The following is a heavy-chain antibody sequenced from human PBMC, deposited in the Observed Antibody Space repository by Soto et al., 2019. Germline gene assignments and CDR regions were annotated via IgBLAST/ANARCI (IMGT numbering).Heavy chain of an antibody. J-gene: IGHJ6*03. D-gene: IGHD6-13*01. CDR2: ISYDGRHE. V-gene: IGHV3-30*03. CDR1: GFTFSNYA. CDR3: ARRTAAAYYMDV. Sequence: GGSLRLSCAASGFTFSNYAMFWVRQSPGEGLEWVAVISYDGRHEDYVDSVKGRFSISRDNSKDTLYLQMDSLKAEDTAVYYCARRTAAAYYMDVWGKGTTVTVSS.